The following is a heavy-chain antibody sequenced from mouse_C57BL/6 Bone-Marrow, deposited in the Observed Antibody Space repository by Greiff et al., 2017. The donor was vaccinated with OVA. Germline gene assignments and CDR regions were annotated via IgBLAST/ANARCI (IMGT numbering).Heavy chain of an antibody. V-gene: IGHV1-64*01. CDR2: IHPNSGST. CDR3: ARLLRSTRDY. D-gene: IGHD1-1*01. J-gene: IGHJ2*01. CDR1: GYTFTSYW. Sequence: VQLHQPGAELVKPGASVKLSCKASGYTFTSYWMHWVKQRPGQGLEWIGMIHPNSGSTKYNEKFKSKATLTVDKSSSTAYMQLSSLTSEDTAVYYCARLLRSTRDYWGQGTTLTVSS.